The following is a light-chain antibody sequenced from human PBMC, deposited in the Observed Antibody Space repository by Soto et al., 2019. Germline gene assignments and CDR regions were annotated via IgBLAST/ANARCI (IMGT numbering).Light chain of an antibody. CDR3: QQRSNWPSIT. CDR2: DTS. CDR1: QSVGGNS. V-gene: IGKV3D-20*02. Sequence: ETVLTQSTGTLSLSPGERATVSCRASQSVGGNSLAWYQQRPGQAPRLLIYDTSKRATGIPDRFSGSGSGTDFTLTISRLEPADFAVYYCQQRSNWPSITFGQGTRLEIK. J-gene: IGKJ5*01.